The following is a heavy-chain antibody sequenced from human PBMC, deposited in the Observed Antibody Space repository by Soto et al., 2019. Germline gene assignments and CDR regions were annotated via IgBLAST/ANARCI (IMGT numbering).Heavy chain of an antibody. CDR2: ISAYNGNT. J-gene: IGHJ3*02. V-gene: IGHV1-18*01. D-gene: IGHD2-21*02. Sequence: VKVSCKASGYTFTSYGISWVRQAPGQGLEWMGWISAYNGNTNYAQKLQGRVTMTTDTSTSTAYMELRSLRSDDTAVYYCASTIAYCGGDCYSGAFDIWGQGTMVTVSS. CDR1: GYTFTSYG. CDR3: ASTIAYCGGDCYSGAFDI.